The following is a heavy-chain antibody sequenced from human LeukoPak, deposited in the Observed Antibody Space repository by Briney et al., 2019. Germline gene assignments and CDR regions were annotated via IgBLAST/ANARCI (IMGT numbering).Heavy chain of an antibody. CDR3: ARDRPRSYYYGSGSYGADFDY. CDR1: GYTFTSYD. D-gene: IGHD3-10*01. CDR2: IIPILGIA. V-gene: IGHV1-69*04. J-gene: IGHJ4*02. Sequence: SVKVSCKASGYTFTSYDINWVRQAPGQGLEWMGRIIPILGIANYAQKFQGRVTITADKSTSTAYMELSSLRSEDTAVYYCARDRPRSYYYGSGSYGADFDYWGQGTLVTVSS.